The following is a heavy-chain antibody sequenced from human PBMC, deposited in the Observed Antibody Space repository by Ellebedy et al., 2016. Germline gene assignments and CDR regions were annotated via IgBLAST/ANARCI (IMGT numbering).Heavy chain of an antibody. CDR2: ISWNSGSI. V-gene: IGHV3-9*01. CDR1: GFTFDDYA. Sequence: GGSLRLSCAASGFTFDDYAMHWVRQAPGKGLEWVSGISWNSGSIGYADSVKGRFTISRDSAKNSLYLQMNSLRAEDTALYYCAKGLWFGELLGWGQGTLVTVSS. CDR3: AKGLWFGELLG. D-gene: IGHD3-10*01. J-gene: IGHJ4*02.